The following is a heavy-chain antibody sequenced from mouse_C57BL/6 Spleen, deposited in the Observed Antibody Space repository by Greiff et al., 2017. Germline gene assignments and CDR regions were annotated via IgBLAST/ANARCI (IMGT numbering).Heavy chain of an antibody. CDR2: ISSGSSTI. CDR3: ASLRYYFDY. CDR1: GFTFSDYG. D-gene: IGHD6-1*01. Sequence: EVKVVESGGGLVKPGGSLKLSCAASGFTFSDYGMHWVRQAPEKGLEWVAYISSGSSTIYYADTVKGRFTISRDNATNTLFLQMTSLRSEDTAMYYCASLRYYFDYWGQGTTLTVSS. J-gene: IGHJ2*01. V-gene: IGHV5-17*01.